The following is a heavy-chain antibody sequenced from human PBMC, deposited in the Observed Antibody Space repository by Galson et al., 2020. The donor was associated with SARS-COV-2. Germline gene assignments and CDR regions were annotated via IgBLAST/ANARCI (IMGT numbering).Heavy chain of an antibody. J-gene: IGHJ4*01. V-gene: IGHV3-30*04. CDR2: LSYDGSDK. D-gene: IGHD6-19*01. CDR3: ARELKASGWYVEY. Sequence: GGSLRLSCAASGSTFSTYAMYWIRQAPGKGLEWVTVLSYDGSDKYYAYSAKGRFTISRDNSNNTPFLQMNSLRTEDTAVYYCARELKASGWYVEYWGPGTLVNVSS. CDR1: GSTFSTYA.